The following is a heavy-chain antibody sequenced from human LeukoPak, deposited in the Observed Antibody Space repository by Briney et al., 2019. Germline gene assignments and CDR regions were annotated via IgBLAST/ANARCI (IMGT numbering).Heavy chain of an antibody. J-gene: IGHJ3*02. V-gene: IGHV4-34*01. CDR3: ARGSYDYVWGSYRFDI. D-gene: IGHD3-16*02. Sequence: PSETLSLTCAVYGGSFSGYYWSWIRQPPGKGLEWIGEINHSGSTNYNPSLKSRVTISVDTSKNQFSLKLSSVTAADTAVYYCARGSYDYVWGSYRFDIWGQGTMVTVSS. CDR2: INHSGST. CDR1: GGSFSGYY.